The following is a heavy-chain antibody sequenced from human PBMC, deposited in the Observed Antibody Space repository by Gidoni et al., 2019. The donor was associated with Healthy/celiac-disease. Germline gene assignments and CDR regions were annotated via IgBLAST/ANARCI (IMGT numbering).Heavy chain of an antibody. CDR3: AKDEYYYDSSGPGYFDY. Sequence: VQLLESGGGLVQPGGSLRLSCSASGFTFSSYAMSWVRQAPGKGLEWVSAISGSGGSKYYADSVKGRFTISRDNSKNTLYLQMNSLRAEDTAVYYCAKDEYYYDSSGPGYFDYWGQGTLVTVSS. D-gene: IGHD3-22*01. CDR1: GFTFSSYA. V-gene: IGHV3-23*01. CDR2: ISGSGGSK. J-gene: IGHJ4*02.